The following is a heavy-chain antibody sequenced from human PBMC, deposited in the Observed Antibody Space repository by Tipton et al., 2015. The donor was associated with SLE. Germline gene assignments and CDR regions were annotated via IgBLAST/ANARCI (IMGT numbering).Heavy chain of an antibody. CDR2: VFYSGIT. J-gene: IGHJ4*02. V-gene: IGHV4-38-2*02. CDR3: AREGDYDSSGSYYFDY. CDR1: GFSISSAYY. Sequence: TLSLTCSVSGFSISSAYYWGWIRQPPGKGLEWIGNVFYSGITNDNPSLKSRVTTSVDTSKNQFSLKLSSVTAADTAVYYCAREGDYDSSGSYYFDYWGQGTLVTVSS. D-gene: IGHD3-22*01.